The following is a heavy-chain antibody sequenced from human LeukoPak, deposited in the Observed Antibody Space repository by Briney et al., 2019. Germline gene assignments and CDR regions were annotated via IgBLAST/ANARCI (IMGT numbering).Heavy chain of an antibody. D-gene: IGHD1-26*01. CDR1: GFTFSSHW. V-gene: IGHV3-74*01. CDR2: IKSDGITT. J-gene: IGHJ4*02. CDR3: ARGATYAYYFGF. Sequence: PGGSLRLSCSASGFTFSSHWMHWVRQAPGKGLVWVSRIKSDGITTNYADFVRGRFTISRDNAKNTLYLQINSLRAEDTAVYYCARGATYAYYFGFWGQGSLVTVSS.